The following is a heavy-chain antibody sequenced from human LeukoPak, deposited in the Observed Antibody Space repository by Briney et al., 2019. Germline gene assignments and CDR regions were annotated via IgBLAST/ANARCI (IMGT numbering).Heavy chain of an antibody. J-gene: IGHJ5*02. D-gene: IGHD3-10*01. V-gene: IGHV1-2*02. Sequence: ASVKVSCKASGYTFTGYYMHWVRQAPGQGLEWMGWINPNSGGTNYAQKFQGRVTMTRDTSISTAYMELSRLRSDDTAVYYCARIKYSMVRGVIITSNWFDPWGQGTVVTVSS. CDR1: GYTFTGYY. CDR2: INPNSGGT. CDR3: ARIKYSMVRGVIITSNWFDP.